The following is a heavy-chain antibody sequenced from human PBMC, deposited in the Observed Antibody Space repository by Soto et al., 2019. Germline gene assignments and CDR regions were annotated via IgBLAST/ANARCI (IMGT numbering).Heavy chain of an antibody. V-gene: IGHV1-18*04. Sequence: ASVKVSCKASGYTFTSYGISWVRQAPGQGLEWMGWISAYNGNTNYAEKFQDRVTITADKSTSTAYMELSSLTSEDTAVYYCATNEGRDGYSFDYWGQGTLVTVSS. CDR1: GYTFTSYG. CDR3: ATNEGRDGYSFDY. D-gene: IGHD5-12*01. CDR2: ISAYNGNT. J-gene: IGHJ4*02.